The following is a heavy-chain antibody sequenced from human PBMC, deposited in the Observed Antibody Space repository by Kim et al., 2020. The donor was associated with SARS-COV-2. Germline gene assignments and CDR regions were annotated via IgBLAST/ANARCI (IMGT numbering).Heavy chain of an antibody. Sequence: GASLRLSCAASGFTFSTYSMNWVRQAPGKGLEWLSYITSSSDTIYSADSVKGRFTISRDNAKNSLYLLMNSVRAEDTAVYYCARRYYDDISGHARHWY. CDR3: ARRYYDDISGHARHWY. J-gene: IGHJ2*01. CDR2: ITSSSDTI. CDR1: GFTFSTYS. D-gene: IGHD3-22*01. V-gene: IGHV3-48*04.